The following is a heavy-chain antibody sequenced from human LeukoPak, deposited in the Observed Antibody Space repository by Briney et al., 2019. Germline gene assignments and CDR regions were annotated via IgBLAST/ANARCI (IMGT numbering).Heavy chain of an antibody. CDR1: GFTFSNAW. CDR2: IRSKTDGGTT. CDR3: ARGALRWFDL. Sequence: GGSLRLSCAASGFTFSNAWMSWVRQAPGKGLEWVGRIRSKTDGGTTDYAAPVEGRFTISRDDSKNTLSLQMNSLKTDDTGVYYCARGALRWFDLWGQGTLVTVSS. J-gene: IGHJ5*02. V-gene: IGHV3-15*01.